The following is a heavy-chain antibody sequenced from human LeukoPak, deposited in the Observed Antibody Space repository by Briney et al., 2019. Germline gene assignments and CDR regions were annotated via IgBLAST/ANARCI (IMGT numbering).Heavy chain of an antibody. D-gene: IGHD5-18*01. V-gene: IGHV3-33*06. CDR1: GFTFSSYG. CDR2: IWYDGSNK. J-gene: IGHJ4*02. CDR3: AKDESSYGLGPFDY. Sequence: GSLRLSCAASGFTFSSYGMHWVRQAPGKGLEWVAVIWYDGSNKYYADSVKGRFTISRDNSKNTLYLQMNSLRAEDTAVYYCAKDESSYGLGPFDYWGQGTLVTVSS.